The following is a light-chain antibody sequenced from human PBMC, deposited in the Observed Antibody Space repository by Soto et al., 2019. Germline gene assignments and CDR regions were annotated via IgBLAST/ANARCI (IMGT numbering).Light chain of an antibody. CDR2: DVS. CDR1: SSDVGGYNS. Sequence: QSALTQPASVSGSPGQSITIPCTGTSSDVGGYNSVSWYQQHPGKAPKLMIYDVSNRPSGVSYRFSGSKSGNTASLTISGLQAEDEADYYCSSYTSSSTPYVFGPGTKVTVL. V-gene: IGLV2-14*01. J-gene: IGLJ1*01. CDR3: SSYTSSSTPYV.